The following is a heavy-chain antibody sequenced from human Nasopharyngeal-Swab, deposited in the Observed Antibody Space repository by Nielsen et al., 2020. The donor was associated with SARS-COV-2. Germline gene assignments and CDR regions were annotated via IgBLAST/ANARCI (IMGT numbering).Heavy chain of an antibody. Sequence: SLKISCAASGFTFDDYAMHWVRQAPGKGLEWVSGISWNSGSIGYADSVKGRFTISRDNAKNSLYLQMNSPRAEDTALYYCAKDIEGGDDAFDIWGQGTMVTVSS. CDR3: AKDIEGGDDAFDI. V-gene: IGHV3-9*01. J-gene: IGHJ3*02. CDR1: GFTFDDYA. CDR2: ISWNSGSI. D-gene: IGHD3-16*01.